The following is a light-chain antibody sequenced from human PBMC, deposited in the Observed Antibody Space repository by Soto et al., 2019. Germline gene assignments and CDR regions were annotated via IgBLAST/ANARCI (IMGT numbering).Light chain of an antibody. CDR3: CSYVSSKTYV. Sequence: FVLTQPASVSGSPGQSITISCTGTRTDVGGYNFVSWYQQHPGKAPKVIIYEVSNRPSGVSDRFSGSKSDNTASLTISGLQAEDEADYYCCSYVSSKTYVFGTGTKVTVL. J-gene: IGLJ1*01. V-gene: IGLV2-14*01. CDR2: EVS. CDR1: RTDVGGYNF.